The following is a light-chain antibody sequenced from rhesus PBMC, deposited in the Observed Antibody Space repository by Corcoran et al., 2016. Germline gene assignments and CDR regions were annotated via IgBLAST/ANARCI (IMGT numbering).Light chain of an antibody. CDR3: QQHNSYPLT. Sequence: DYQMPQSPSSLSASVGDKVTITCRARQGISSYLNWFKLKPRKAPKLLIYNASSLESGVPSRVRGSGSGTEFTLTISSLQPEDFAADYCQQHNSYPLTFGGGTKVEIK. CDR1: QGISSY. J-gene: IGKJ4*01. CDR2: NAS. V-gene: IGKV1-28*01.